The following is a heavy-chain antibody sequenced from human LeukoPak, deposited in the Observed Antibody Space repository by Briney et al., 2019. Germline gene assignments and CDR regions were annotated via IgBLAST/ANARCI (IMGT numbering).Heavy chain of an antibody. CDR1: GYTFTGYY. Sequence: ASVKVSCKASGYTFTGYYMHWVRQAPGQGLEWMGWINPNSGGTNYAQKFQGRVTMTRDTSISTAYMELSRLRSDDTAVYYCARHSSSWPGNWFDPWGQGTLVTVSS. J-gene: IGHJ5*02. CDR3: ARHSSSWPGNWFDP. D-gene: IGHD6-13*01. V-gene: IGHV1-2*02. CDR2: INPNSGGT.